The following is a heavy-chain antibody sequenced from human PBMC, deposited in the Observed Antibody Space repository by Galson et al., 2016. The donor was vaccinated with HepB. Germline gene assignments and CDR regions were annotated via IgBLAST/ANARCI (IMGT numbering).Heavy chain of an antibody. CDR2: IIPIFGTP. CDR1: GPTFSNSA. Sequence: FKASGPTFSNSAINWVRQAPGQGLEWMGGIIPIFGTPNYAQKFQGRVTITADEATSTAYMELSSLRYEDTAVYYCARSSGTYFGSSNHFYDHGMDVWGQGTTVTVSS. V-gene: IGHV1-69*01. D-gene: IGHD1-26*01. J-gene: IGHJ6*02. CDR3: ARSSGTYFGSSNHFYDHGMDV.